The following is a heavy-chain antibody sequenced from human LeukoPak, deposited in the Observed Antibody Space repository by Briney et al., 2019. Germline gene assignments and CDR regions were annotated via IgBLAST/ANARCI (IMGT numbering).Heavy chain of an antibody. CDR1: GFTFSSYW. CDR3: AKAPRITMIVVVITPYYMDV. Sequence: GGSLRLSCAASGFTFSSYWMSWVRQAPGKGLEWVSAISGSGGSTYYADSVKGRFTISRDNSKNTLYLQMNSLRAEDTAVYYCAKAPRITMIVVVITPYYMDVWGKGTTVTVSS. J-gene: IGHJ6*03. CDR2: ISGSGGST. V-gene: IGHV3-23*01. D-gene: IGHD3-22*01.